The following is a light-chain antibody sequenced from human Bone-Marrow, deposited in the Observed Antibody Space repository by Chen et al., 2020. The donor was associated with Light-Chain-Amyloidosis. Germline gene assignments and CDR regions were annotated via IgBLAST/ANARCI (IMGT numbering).Light chain of an antibody. CDR2: DND. CDR1: SSNIGNHY. CDR3: GTWDVRLNAGV. J-gene: IGLJ2*01. Sequence: QSVLTQPPSVSAAPGQKVTISCSGSSSNIGNHYVSWYQQVPGTAPKLLIYDNDERPARIPDRFSGSKSGTSATLGITGLQTGDEADYGCGTWDVRLNAGVFGGGTRLTVL. V-gene: IGLV1-51*01.